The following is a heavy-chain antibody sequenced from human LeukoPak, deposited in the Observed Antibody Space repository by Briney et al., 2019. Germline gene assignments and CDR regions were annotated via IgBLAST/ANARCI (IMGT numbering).Heavy chain of an antibody. CDR2: IYYSGST. CDR1: GGSISSYY. J-gene: IGHJ3*02. V-gene: IGHV4-59*08. CDR3: ARLTVVTVDAFDI. Sequence: SETLSLTCTVSGGSISSYYWSWIRQPPGKGLEWIGYIYYSGSTNYNPSLKSRVTISVDTSKNQFSLKLSSVIAADTAVYYCARLTVVTVDAFDIWGQGTMVTVSS. D-gene: IGHD4-23*01.